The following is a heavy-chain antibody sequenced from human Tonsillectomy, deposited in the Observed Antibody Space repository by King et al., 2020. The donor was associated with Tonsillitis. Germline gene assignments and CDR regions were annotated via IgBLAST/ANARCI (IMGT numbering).Heavy chain of an antibody. V-gene: IGHV3-21*06. CDR3: ARDDWGCDDYVWGSYRYFFDY. D-gene: IGHD3-16*02. Sequence: VQLVESGGGLVKPGGSLRLSCAASGFTFSTYSMNWVRQTPGKGLEWVSSISSSLSYVYYADSVKGRFTIFRDNAKNSLYLQMDSLRAEDTAVYYCARDDWGCDDYVWGSYRYFFDYWGQGTLVTVSS. J-gene: IGHJ4*02. CDR1: GFTFSTYS. CDR2: ISSSLSYV.